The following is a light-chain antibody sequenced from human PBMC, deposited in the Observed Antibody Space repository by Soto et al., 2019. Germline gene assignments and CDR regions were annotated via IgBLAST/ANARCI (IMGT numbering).Light chain of an antibody. CDR3: QEYNSHSRYT. J-gene: IGKJ2*01. Sequence: DIQMTQSPSTLSASVGDRVTITCRASQSISSWLAWYQQKPGEAPKLLIYKASSLESGVPSRFSGSGSGTEFTLTISSLQPDDYATYYCQEYNSHSRYTFGQGTKLEIK. CDR2: KAS. V-gene: IGKV1-5*03. CDR1: QSISSW.